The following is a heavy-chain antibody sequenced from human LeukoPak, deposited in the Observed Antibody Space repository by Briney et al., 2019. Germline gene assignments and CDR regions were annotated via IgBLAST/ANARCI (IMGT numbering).Heavy chain of an antibody. CDR1: GFTFSSYS. V-gene: IGHV3-48*04. CDR2: ISSSSSTI. CDR3: ARRGDTAMSTTVDY. Sequence: GGFLRLSCAASGFTFSSYSMNWVRQAPGKGLEWVSYISSSSSTIYYADSVKGRFTISRDNAKNSLYLQMNSLRAEDTAVYYCARRGDTAMSTTVDYWGQGTLVTVSS. D-gene: IGHD5-18*01. J-gene: IGHJ4*02.